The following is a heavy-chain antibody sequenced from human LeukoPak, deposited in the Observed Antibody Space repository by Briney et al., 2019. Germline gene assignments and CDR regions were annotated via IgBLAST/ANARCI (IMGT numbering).Heavy chain of an antibody. Sequence: SETLSLTGTVPGYSISSGYSWGWIRQPPGKGLEWIGSIYHSGTTYYNPSLKSRVTISVDTSKNQFSLKLSSVTAADTAVYYCARDSKQGYDTSGLYYWGQGTLVTVSS. CDR2: IYHSGTT. CDR3: ARDSKQGYDTSGLYY. D-gene: IGHD3-22*01. CDR1: GYSISSGYS. V-gene: IGHV4-38-2*02. J-gene: IGHJ4*02.